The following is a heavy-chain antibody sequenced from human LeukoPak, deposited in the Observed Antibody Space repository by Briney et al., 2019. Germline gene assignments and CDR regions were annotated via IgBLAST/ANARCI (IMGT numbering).Heavy chain of an antibody. CDR2: LSDGGGYT. CDR1: RFTFSTYA. CDR3: ATAYSTTWSFSDF. Sequence: GGSLRLSCAAPRFTFSTYAMSWVRQAPGKGLEWVSGLSDGGGYTYYADSVKGRFTISRDNAKNTLYLQMNSLRAEDTAIYYCATAYSTTWSFSDFWGQGTLVTVSS. V-gene: IGHV3-23*01. D-gene: IGHD6-13*01. J-gene: IGHJ4*02.